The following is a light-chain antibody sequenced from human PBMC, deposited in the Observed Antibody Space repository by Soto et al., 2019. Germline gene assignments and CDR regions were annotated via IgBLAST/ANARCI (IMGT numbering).Light chain of an antibody. CDR2: GAS. J-gene: IGKJ1*01. CDR1: LSVIISY. Sequence: EIVLTQSPGTLSLSPRERANLSCRASLSVIISYLAWYQQKPGQAPRLLIYGASSRATGIPDRFSGSGSGTDFTLTISRLEPEDFAVYYCQQYGSSPRTFGQGTKVDIK. CDR3: QQYGSSPRT. V-gene: IGKV3-20*01.